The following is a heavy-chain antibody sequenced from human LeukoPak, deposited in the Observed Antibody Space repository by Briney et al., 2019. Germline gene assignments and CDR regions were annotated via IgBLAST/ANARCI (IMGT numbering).Heavy chain of an antibody. J-gene: IGHJ4*02. Sequence: PSQTLSLTCTVSGGSISSGGYYWSWIRQHPGKGLEWIGCIYYSGSTYYNPSLKSRVTISVDTSKNQFSLKLSSVTAADTAVYYCARGDYYDSSGFDYWGQGTLVTVSS. CDR1: GGSISSGGYY. V-gene: IGHV4-31*03. D-gene: IGHD3-22*01. CDR2: IYYSGST. CDR3: ARGDYYDSSGFDY.